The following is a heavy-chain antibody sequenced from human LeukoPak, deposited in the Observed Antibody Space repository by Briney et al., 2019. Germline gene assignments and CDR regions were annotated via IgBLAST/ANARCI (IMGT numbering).Heavy chain of an antibody. V-gene: IGHV4-59*01. CDR1: GGSISSYY. CDR2: IYYSGST. CDR3: ARETYYSGWFDS. D-gene: IGHD3-10*01. Sequence: PSETLSLTCTVSGGSISSYYWSWIRQPPGKGLEWIGYIYYSGSTNYNPSLKSRVTISADTSKNQFSLKLSSVTAADTAIYYCARETYYSGWFDSWGQGTLVTVSS. J-gene: IGHJ5*01.